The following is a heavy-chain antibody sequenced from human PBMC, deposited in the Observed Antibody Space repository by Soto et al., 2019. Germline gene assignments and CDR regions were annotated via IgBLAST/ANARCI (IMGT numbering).Heavy chain of an antibody. J-gene: IGHJ4*02. Sequence: QVQLVQSGAEVKKPGASVKVSCKASGYTFTSYGISWVRQAPGQGLEWMGWISAYNGNTNYAQKLQGRVTMTTDTSTSTAYMELRSLRSDDKAVYYCARDRSSGWRAQPFDYWGQGTLVTVSS. V-gene: IGHV1-18*04. CDR2: ISAYNGNT. CDR3: ARDRSSGWRAQPFDY. CDR1: GYTFTSYG. D-gene: IGHD6-19*01.